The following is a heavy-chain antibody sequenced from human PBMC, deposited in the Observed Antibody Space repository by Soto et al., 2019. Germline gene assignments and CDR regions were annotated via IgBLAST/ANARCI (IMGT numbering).Heavy chain of an antibody. V-gene: IGHV3-23*01. J-gene: IGHJ4*02. D-gene: IGHD1-20*01. Sequence: GGSLRLSCAASGFTFSSYAMSWVRQAPGKGLEWVSAISGSGGSTYYADSVKGRFTISRDNTKNTLYLQMNSLRAEAAEVYYGAKDPPLLPDNWNDYWGQGTLVTVSS. CDR2: ISGSGGST. CDR3: AKDPPLLPDNWNDY. CDR1: GFTFSSYA.